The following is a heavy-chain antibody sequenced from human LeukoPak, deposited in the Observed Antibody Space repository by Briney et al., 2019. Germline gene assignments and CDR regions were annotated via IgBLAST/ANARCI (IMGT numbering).Heavy chain of an antibody. J-gene: IGHJ4*02. CDR1: GFTFSSYS. Sequence: GGSLRLSCAASGFTFSSYSMNWVRQAPGKGLEWVSSISSSSSYIYYADSVKGRFTISRDNAKNSLYLQMNSLRADDTAVYYCARGGSGSYYHLHVYWGQGTLVTVSS. CDR3: ARGGSGSYYHLHVY. CDR2: ISSSSSYI. D-gene: IGHD1-26*01. V-gene: IGHV3-21*01.